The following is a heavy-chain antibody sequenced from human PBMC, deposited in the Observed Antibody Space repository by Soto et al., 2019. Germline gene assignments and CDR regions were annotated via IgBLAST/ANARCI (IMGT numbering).Heavy chain of an antibody. CDR1: GYTFSNFA. Sequence: GASVKVSCKASGYTFSNFAMHWVRQAPGQGLEWMGWISAYNGNTNYAQKLQGRVTMTTDTSTSTAYMELRSLRSDDTAVYYCARDPYDILTGYQGWFDPWGQGTLVTVSS. CDR2: ISAYNGNT. D-gene: IGHD3-9*01. J-gene: IGHJ5*02. V-gene: IGHV1-18*01. CDR3: ARDPYDILTGYQGWFDP.